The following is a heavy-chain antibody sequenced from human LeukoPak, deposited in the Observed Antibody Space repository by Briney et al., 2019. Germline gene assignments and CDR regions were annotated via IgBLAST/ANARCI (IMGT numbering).Heavy chain of an antibody. D-gene: IGHD3-10*01. CDR3: ARGPNTMVRGVISYFDY. CDR2: IYYSGST. J-gene: IGHJ4*02. V-gene: IGHV4-30-4*01. Sequence: SETLSLTCTVSGGSISSGDYYWSWIRQPPGKGLEWIGYIYYSGSTYYNPSLKSRVTISVDTSKNQFSLKLSTVTAADTAVYYCARGPNTMVRGVISYFDYWSQGTLVTVSS. CDR1: GGSISSGDYY.